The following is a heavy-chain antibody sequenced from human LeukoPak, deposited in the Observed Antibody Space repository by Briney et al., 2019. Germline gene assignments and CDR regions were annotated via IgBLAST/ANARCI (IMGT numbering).Heavy chain of an antibody. Sequence: GGSLRLSCAASGFTFTTYWMSWVRHAPGKGLERVAKISPDGSEKYYVDSVKGRFTISRDNAKNSLDLQMSSLRADDTAVYYCARGGSSRFDQWGQGTLVTVSS. J-gene: IGHJ4*02. CDR3: ARGGSSRFDQ. CDR1: GFTFTTYW. D-gene: IGHD6-13*01. CDR2: ISPDGSEK. V-gene: IGHV3-7*04.